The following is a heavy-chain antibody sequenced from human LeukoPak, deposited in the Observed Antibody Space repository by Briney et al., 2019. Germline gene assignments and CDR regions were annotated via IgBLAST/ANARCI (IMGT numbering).Heavy chain of an antibody. CDR2: ISAYNGNT. CDR3: ARDSKQQLVRFDY. D-gene: IGHD6-13*01. V-gene: IGHV1-18*01. Sequence: ASVKVSCKVSGYTLTELSMHWVRQAPGQGLEWMGWISAYNGNTNYAQKLQGRVTMTTDTSTSTAYMELRSLRSDDTAVYYCARDSKQQLVRFDYWGQGTLVTVSS. CDR1: GYTLTELS. J-gene: IGHJ4*02.